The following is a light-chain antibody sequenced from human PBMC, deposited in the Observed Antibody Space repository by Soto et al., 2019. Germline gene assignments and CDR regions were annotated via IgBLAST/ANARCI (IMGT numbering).Light chain of an antibody. J-gene: IGLJ1*01. V-gene: IGLV3-1*01. CDR1: KLGDKY. Sequence: SYELTQPPSVSVSPGQTASITCSGDKLGDKYACWYQQKPGQSPVLVIYQDSKRPSGIPERFSGSNSGNTATLTISGTQAMDEADYYCQAWDSSTYDFGPGTKVTVL. CDR3: QAWDSSTYD. CDR2: QDS.